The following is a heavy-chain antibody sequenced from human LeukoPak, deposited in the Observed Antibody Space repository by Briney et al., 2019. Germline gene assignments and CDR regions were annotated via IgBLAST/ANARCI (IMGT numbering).Heavy chain of an antibody. CDR3: ARDDSEIAGTNAFDI. Sequence: PSETLSLTCTVSGDSISNYYWCWIRQSPGKGLEWIGYIYYSGSTNYNPSLKSRVTISVDTFKNQFSLKLSSVTAADTAVYYCARDDSEIAGTNAFDIWGQGTMVTVSS. CDR1: GDSISNYY. J-gene: IGHJ3*02. D-gene: IGHD6-13*01. CDR2: IYYSGST. V-gene: IGHV4-59*01.